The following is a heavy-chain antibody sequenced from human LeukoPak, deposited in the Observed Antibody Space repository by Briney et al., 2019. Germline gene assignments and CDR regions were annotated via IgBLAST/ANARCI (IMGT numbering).Heavy chain of an antibody. Sequence: SETLSLTCTVSGGSISSYYWSWIRQPPGKGLEWIGYIYYSGSTNYNPSLKSRVTISVDTSKNQFSLKLSSVTAADTAVYYCARWGWYSGSYYPYFDYWGQGTLVTVSS. CDR3: ARWGWYSGSYYPYFDY. CDR1: GGSISSYY. J-gene: IGHJ4*02. D-gene: IGHD1-26*01. V-gene: IGHV4-59*13. CDR2: IYYSGST.